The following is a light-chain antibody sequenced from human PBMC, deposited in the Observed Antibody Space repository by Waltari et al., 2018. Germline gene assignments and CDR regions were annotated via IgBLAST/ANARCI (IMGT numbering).Light chain of an antibody. Sequence: QSALTQPPSASGSPGQSVTISCSGSSRDVGSYIHVSWYQQHPGKAPRLIIYEVNKRPSGVPDRSSGSKSGNTASLTVSGLQSEDEAVYFCSSYTGIRSVIFGGGTHLSVL. CDR2: EVN. V-gene: IGLV2-8*01. CDR1: SRDVGSYIH. J-gene: IGLJ2*01. CDR3: SSYTGIRSVI.